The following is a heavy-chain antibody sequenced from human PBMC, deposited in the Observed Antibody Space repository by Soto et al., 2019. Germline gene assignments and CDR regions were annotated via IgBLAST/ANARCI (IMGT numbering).Heavy chain of an antibody. Sequence: GGSLRLSCAASGFTFSSYSMSWVRQAPGKGLEWVSAFSGSGGSTYYADSVKGRFTISRDNSKNSLYLQMNSLRADDTVVYYCAKDGASGSYYYYYGMDVWGQGTTVTVSS. CDR2: FSGSGGST. CDR1: GFTFSSYS. CDR3: AKDGASGSYYYYYGMDV. V-gene: IGHV3-23*01. D-gene: IGHD1-26*01. J-gene: IGHJ6*02.